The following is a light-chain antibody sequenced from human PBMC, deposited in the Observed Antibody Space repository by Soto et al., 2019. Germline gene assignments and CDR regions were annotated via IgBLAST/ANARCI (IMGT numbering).Light chain of an antibody. CDR2: GAS. CDR3: QHYVGGSPIT. J-gene: IGKJ5*01. Sequence: EIVMTQSPGTLSLSPGERATLSCRASQSVSSRLACYQQKPGQAPRLLISGASSSATGIPDRFSGSGSGTDFTLTISRLEPEDFALYYCQHYVGGSPITFGQGTRLEIK. V-gene: IGKV3-20*01. CDR1: QSVSSR.